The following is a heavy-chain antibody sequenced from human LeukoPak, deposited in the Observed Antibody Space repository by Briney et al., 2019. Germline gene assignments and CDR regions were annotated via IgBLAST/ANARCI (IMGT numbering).Heavy chain of an antibody. V-gene: IGHV5-51*01. CDR2: IYPGDSDT. J-gene: IGHJ1*01. D-gene: IGHD6-13*01. CDR3: ARHLGTYSSSAFQH. CDR1: GYSFTNYW. Sequence: GESLKISCKGSGYSFTNYWIGWVRQMPGKGLEWMGIIYPGDSDTRYSPSFQGQVTISADKSISSAYLQWSSLKASDTAMYYCARHLGTYSSSAFQHWGQGTLAIVSS.